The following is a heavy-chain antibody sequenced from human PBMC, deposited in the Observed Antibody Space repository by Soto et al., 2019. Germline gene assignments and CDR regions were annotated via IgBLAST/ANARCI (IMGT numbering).Heavy chain of an antibody. V-gene: IGHV1-18*01. D-gene: IGHD3-9*01. J-gene: IGHJ4*02. Sequence: ASVKVSCKASGYTFTSYGISWVRQAPGQGLEWMGWISAYNGNTNYAQKLQGRVTMTTDTSTSTAYMELRSLRSDDTAVYYCASAPYDILTGYSNHLDYWGQGTLVTVSS. CDR2: ISAYNGNT. CDR1: GYTFTSYG. CDR3: ASAPYDILTGYSNHLDY.